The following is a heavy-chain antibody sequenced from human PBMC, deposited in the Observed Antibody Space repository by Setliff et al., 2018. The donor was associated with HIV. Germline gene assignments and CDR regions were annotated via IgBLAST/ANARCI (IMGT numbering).Heavy chain of an antibody. Sequence: ASVKVSCKASGYTFTSYYMHWVRQAPGQGLEWMGIINPSGGSTSYAQKFQGRVTMTRDTSTSTVYMELSSLRPEDTAVYYCASQGYYYDSSGYYPFDYWGQGTLVTVSS. D-gene: IGHD3-22*01. CDR1: GYTFTSYY. V-gene: IGHV1-46*01. CDR3: ASQGYYYDSSGYYPFDY. J-gene: IGHJ4*02. CDR2: INPSGGST.